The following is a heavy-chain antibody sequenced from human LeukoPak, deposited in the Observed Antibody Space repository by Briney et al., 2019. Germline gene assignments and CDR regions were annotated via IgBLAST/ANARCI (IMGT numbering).Heavy chain of an antibody. CDR2: IYFTGNT. V-gene: IGHV4-59*08. Sequence: SETLSLTCTVSGASISGYYWSWIRQPPGKGLEWIGYIYFTGNTNFNPSLKNRLTMSVDTSNNRFSLKLDSVTAADTAVYYCASAGQIRSCSSTSCMDVWGKGTAVTVSS. CDR1: GASISGYY. J-gene: IGHJ6*03. D-gene: IGHD2-2*01. CDR3: ASAGQIRSCSSTSCMDV.